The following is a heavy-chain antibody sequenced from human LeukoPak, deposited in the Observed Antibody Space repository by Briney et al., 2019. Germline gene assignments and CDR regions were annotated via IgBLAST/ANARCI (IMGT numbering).Heavy chain of an antibody. V-gene: IGHV3-74*01. Sequence: GGSLRLSCEASGFTFSDFWMHWVRQAPGKGLAWVSRMNTDGSRIDYAESVKGRFTISRDNAKKTVYLQRNSLRAEDTAVYYCARDLTCNVFDYWGRGTLVTVSS. CDR3: ARDLTCNVFDY. D-gene: IGHD2/OR15-2a*01. CDR1: GFTFSDFW. CDR2: MNTDGSRI. J-gene: IGHJ4*01.